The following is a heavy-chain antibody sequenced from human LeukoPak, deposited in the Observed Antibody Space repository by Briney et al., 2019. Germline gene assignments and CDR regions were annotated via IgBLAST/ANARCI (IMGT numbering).Heavy chain of an antibody. J-gene: IGHJ4*02. CDR3: ARDEEGFGELLGYFDY. CDR1: GYSISSGYY. Sequence: SETMSLTCAVSGYSISSGYYWGWIRQPPGKGLEWRGRISQSGSTYYNTSPKRRVTISVDTSKNQFSLKLSSVTAADTAVYYCARDEEGFGELLGYFDYWGQGTLVTVSS. D-gene: IGHD3-10*01. V-gene: IGHV4-38-2*02. CDR2: ISQSGST.